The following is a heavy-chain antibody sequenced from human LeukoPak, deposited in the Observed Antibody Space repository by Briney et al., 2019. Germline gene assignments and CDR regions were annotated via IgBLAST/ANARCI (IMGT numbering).Heavy chain of an antibody. Sequence: SETLSLTCAVYGGSFSGYYWSWIRQPPGKGLEWIGEINHSGSTNYNPSLNTRVTISVDTSKNQYSLKLSSVTAADTAVYYCARGPGYCSGGSCFSAGFDYWGQGTLVTVSS. CDR1: GGSFSGYY. D-gene: IGHD2-15*01. CDR2: INHSGST. V-gene: IGHV4-34*01. CDR3: ARGPGYCSGGSCFSAGFDY. J-gene: IGHJ4*02.